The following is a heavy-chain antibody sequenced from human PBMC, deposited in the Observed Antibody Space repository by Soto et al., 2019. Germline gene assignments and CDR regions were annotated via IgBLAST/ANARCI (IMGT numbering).Heavy chain of an antibody. CDR2: ISASGGST. D-gene: IGHD6-19*01. CDR1: GFTFSSYA. J-gene: IGHJ5*02. CDR3: AKASSQWLVNWFDP. Sequence: GGSLRLSCAASGFTFSSYAMSWVRQAPGKGLEWVSAISASGGSTYYADSVEGRFTISRDNSKNTLYLQMNSLRAGDTAAYYCAKASSQWLVNWFDPWGQGTLVTVSS. V-gene: IGHV3-23*01.